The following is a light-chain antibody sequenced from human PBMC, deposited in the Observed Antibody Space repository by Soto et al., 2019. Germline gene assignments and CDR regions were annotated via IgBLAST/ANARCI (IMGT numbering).Light chain of an antibody. CDR3: SSYTSSSTYV. Sequence: QSVLTQPPSVSGSPGQSVTISCTGTSSDVGSSNRVSWYQQPPGTAPKLMIYEVSNRPSGVPDRFSGSKSGSTASLTISGLQAEDEADCYCSSYTSSSTYVFGTGTKVTVL. V-gene: IGLV2-18*02. J-gene: IGLJ1*01. CDR2: EVS. CDR1: SSDVGSSNR.